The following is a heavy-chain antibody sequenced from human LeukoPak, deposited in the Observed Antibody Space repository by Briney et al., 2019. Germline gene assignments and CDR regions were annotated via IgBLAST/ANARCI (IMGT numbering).Heavy chain of an antibody. J-gene: IGHJ4*02. D-gene: IGHD6-6*01. Sequence: GGSLRLSCAASGFTFSNYGMHWVRQAPGKGLEWVAVISYDGSNKYYTDSVKGRFTISRDNSKNTLYLQMNSLRAEDTAVYYCARSYSSSRGTFDYWGQGTLVTVSS. V-gene: IGHV3-30*03. CDR1: GFTFSNYG. CDR3: ARSYSSSRGTFDY. CDR2: ISYDGSNK.